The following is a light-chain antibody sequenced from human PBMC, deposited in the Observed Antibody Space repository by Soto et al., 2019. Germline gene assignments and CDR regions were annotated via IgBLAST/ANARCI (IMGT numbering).Light chain of an antibody. CDR1: SSNIGSNT. CDR3: AAWDDSLNGVV. J-gene: IGLJ2*01. Sequence: QSVLTQPPSASGTPGQRVPISCSGSSSNIGSNTVNWYQQLPGTAPKLLIYSNNQRPSGVPDRFSGSKSGTSASLAISGLQSEDEAYYYCAAWDDSLNGVVFGGGTKLTVL. CDR2: SNN. V-gene: IGLV1-44*01.